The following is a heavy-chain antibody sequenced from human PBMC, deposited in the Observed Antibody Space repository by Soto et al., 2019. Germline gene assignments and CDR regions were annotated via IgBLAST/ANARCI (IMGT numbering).Heavy chain of an antibody. D-gene: IGHD3-3*01. J-gene: IGHJ6*02. CDR1: GFTFSSYW. CDR2: IKQDGSEK. Sequence: PGGSLRLSCAASGFTFSSYWMSWVRQAPGKGLEWVANIKQDGSEKYYVDSVKGRFTISRDNAKNSLYLQMNSLRAEDTAVYYCAREAPVRFYDFWSGYPLPPYGMDVWGQGTTVTVSS. CDR3: AREAPVRFYDFWSGYPLPPYGMDV. V-gene: IGHV3-7*03.